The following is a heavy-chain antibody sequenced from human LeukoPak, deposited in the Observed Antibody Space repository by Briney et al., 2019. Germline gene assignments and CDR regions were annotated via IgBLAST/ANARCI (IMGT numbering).Heavy chain of an antibody. CDR2: INHNGNVN. J-gene: IGHJ6*02. D-gene: IGHD3-16*01. Sequence: GGSLRLSCAASGFTFSGYWMNWARQAPGKGLEWVASINHNGNVNYYVDSVKGRFTISRDNAKNSLYLQMSNLRAEDTAVYFCARGGGLNVWGQGATVTVSS. V-gene: IGHV3-7*03. CDR1: GFTFSGYW. CDR3: ARGGGLNV.